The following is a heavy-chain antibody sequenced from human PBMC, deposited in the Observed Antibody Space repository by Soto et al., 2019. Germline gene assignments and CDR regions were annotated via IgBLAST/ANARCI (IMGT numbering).Heavy chain of an antibody. V-gene: IGHV4-59*01. CDR2: VSSSGTS. CDR1: GASISSDY. J-gene: IGHJ4*02. D-gene: IGHD3-3*01. CDR3: ARYYDFWTGLDY. Sequence: PSETLSLTCTVSGASISSDYWSWIRQPPGKGLEWIGYVSSSGTSNYSPSLKSRVTISLDTAKNQFSLRLSSVTAADTAVYYCARYYDFWTGLDYWGQGTLVTVS.